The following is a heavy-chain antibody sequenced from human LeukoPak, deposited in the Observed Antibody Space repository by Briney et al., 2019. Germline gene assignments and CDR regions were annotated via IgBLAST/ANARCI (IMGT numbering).Heavy chain of an antibody. CDR3: ARARIAAAGYYFDY. Sequence: PGGSLRLSCAASVFTVRSNYMSGVRQAPGKGLEWGSVIYSGGSTYYADSVKGRFTISRGNSKNTLYLQMNSLRAEDTAVYYCARARIAAAGYYFDYWGQGTLVTVSS. J-gene: IGHJ4*02. CDR2: IYSGGST. D-gene: IGHD6-13*01. CDR1: VFTVRSNY. V-gene: IGHV3-53*01.